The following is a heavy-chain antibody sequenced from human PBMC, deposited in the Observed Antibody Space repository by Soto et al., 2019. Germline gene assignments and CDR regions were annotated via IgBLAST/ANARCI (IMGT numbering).Heavy chain of an antibody. V-gene: IGHV1-69*12. CDR1: GGTFSSYA. CDR2: IIPIFGTA. Sequence: QVQLVQSGAEVKKPGSSVKVSCKASGGTFSSYAISWVRQAPGQGLEWMGGIIPIFGTADYAQKFQGRVTITADESTSTAYKELSSLRSEDTAVYYCARHPVSGSYADYYGMDVWGQGTTVTVSS. J-gene: IGHJ6*02. D-gene: IGHD1-26*01. CDR3: ARHPVSGSYADYYGMDV.